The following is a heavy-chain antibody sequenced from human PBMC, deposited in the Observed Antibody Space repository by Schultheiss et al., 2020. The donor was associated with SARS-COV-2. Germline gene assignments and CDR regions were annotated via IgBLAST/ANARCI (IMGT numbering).Heavy chain of an antibody. CDR3: ARSNYGDWRAFDI. D-gene: IGHD4-17*01. CDR2: IYYSVTT. J-gene: IGHJ3*02. V-gene: IGHV4-59*08. Sequence: SETLSLTCAVYGGSFSGYYWSWIRQPPGKGLEWIGYIYYSVTTNYNPSLKSRVTMSVDTSKNQFSLKLSSVTAADTAVYYCARSNYGDWRAFDIWGQGTMVTVSS. CDR1: GGSFSGYY.